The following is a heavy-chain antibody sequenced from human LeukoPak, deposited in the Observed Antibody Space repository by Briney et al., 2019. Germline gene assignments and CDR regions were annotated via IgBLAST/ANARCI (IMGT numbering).Heavy chain of an antibody. V-gene: IGHV4-4*02. Sequence: PSETLSLTCAVSGGSISSSNWWSWVRQPPGKGLEWIGEIYHSGSTNYNPSLKSRVTTSVDKSKNQFSLKLSSVTAADTAVYYCARGVAAAGTDWFDPWGRGTLVTVSS. CDR1: GGSISSSNW. CDR2: IYHSGST. J-gene: IGHJ5*02. CDR3: ARGVAAAGTDWFDP. D-gene: IGHD6-13*01.